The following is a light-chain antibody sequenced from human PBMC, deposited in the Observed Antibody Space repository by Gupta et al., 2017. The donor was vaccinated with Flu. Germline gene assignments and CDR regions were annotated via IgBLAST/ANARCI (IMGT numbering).Light chain of an antibody. CDR3: MQSLQVPQVT. CDR1: QSLLYSNGYSY. Sequence: DIVMTQSPLSLPVTPGEPASISCRSSQSLLYSNGYSYLDWYLHKPGQSPQLLIYLGSTRASGVPDRFSGSGSGTDFTLKISREEAEDVGIYYCMQSLQVPQVTFGQGTRLEIK. V-gene: IGKV2-28*01. J-gene: IGKJ5*01. CDR2: LGS.